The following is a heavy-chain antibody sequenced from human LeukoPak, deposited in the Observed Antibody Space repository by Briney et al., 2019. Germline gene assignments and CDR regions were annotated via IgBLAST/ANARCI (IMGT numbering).Heavy chain of an antibody. CDR2: IKQDGSEK. Sequence: GGSLRLSCAASGFTFSSYWMSWVRQAPGKGVEWVANIKQDGSEKYYVDSVKGRFTISRDNAKNSLYLHMKSLRAEDTAVYYSAGWRGGFCSSTSCPGGLDYWGQGTLVTVSS. D-gene: IGHD2-2*01. V-gene: IGHV3-7*01. CDR3: AGWRGGFCSSTSCPGGLDY. CDR1: GFTFSSYW. J-gene: IGHJ4*02.